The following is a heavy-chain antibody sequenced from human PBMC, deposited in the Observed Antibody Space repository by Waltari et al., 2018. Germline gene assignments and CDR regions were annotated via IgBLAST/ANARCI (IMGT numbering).Heavy chain of an antibody. CDR1: GGSIRPNYN. Sequence: QLQLQESGPGLVKPSETLSLPRTVPGGSIRPNYNWGWLRQPPGKGLEWMGNMQYRGSTFYNPSLESRVTISLDTWKNQFSLRLSSVGAADTAVYFCGRIAFGDEGGYFQYWGQGTLVTVSS. CDR2: MQYRGST. V-gene: IGHV4-39*01. J-gene: IGHJ1*01. D-gene: IGHD4-17*01. CDR3: GRIAFGDEGGYFQY.